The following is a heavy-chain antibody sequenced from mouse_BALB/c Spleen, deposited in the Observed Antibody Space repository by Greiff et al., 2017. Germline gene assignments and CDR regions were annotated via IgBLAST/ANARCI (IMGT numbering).Heavy chain of an antibody. CDR2: ISSGGSYT. V-gene: IGHV5-6-4*01. CDR3: TRDQGGGYFDY. J-gene: IGHJ2*01. Sequence: EVQVVESGGGLVKPGGSLKLSCAASGFTFSSYTMSWVRQTPEKRLEWVATISSGGSYTYYPDSVKGRFTISRDNAKNTLYLQMSSLKSEDTAMYYCTRDQGGGYFDYWGQGTTLTVSS. D-gene: IGHD3-2*02. CDR1: GFTFSSYT.